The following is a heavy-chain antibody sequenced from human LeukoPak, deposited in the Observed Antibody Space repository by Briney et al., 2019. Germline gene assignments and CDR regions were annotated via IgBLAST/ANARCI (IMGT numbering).Heavy chain of an antibody. Sequence: EASVKVSCKASGGTFSSYAISWVRQAPGQGLEWMGGIIPIFGTANYAQKFQGRVTITTDESTSTAYMELSSLRSEDTAVYYCARDPQYSSSFDWSDPWGQGTLATVSS. D-gene: IGHD6-6*01. J-gene: IGHJ5*02. CDR2: IIPIFGTA. CDR1: GGTFSSYA. CDR3: ARDPQYSSSFDWSDP. V-gene: IGHV1-69*05.